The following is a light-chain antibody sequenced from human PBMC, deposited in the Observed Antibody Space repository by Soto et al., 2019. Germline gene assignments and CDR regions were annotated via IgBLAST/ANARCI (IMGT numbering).Light chain of an antibody. Sequence: EIVLTQSPATLSLSPGERATLSCRASQSVSSYLAWYQQKPGQAPRLLIYDASNRATGIPARFSGSGSGTDFTLTISRLEPEDFAVYYCQHRSHWPHTFGQGTKLEIK. V-gene: IGKV3-11*01. CDR1: QSVSSY. CDR3: QHRSHWPHT. J-gene: IGKJ2*01. CDR2: DAS.